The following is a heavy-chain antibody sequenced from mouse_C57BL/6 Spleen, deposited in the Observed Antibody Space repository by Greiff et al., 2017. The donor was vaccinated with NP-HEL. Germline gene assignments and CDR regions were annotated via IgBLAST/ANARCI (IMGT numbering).Heavy chain of an antibody. CDR1: GFTFSDYG. CDR3: ARKVHYYGSSYGDYAMDY. V-gene: IGHV5-17*01. D-gene: IGHD1-1*01. J-gene: IGHJ4*01. CDR2: ISSGSSTI. Sequence: EVQLVESGGGLVKPGGSLKLSCAASGFTFSDYGMHWVRQAPEKGLEWVAYISSGSSTIYYADTVKGRFTISRDNAKNTLFLQMTSLRSEDTAMYYCARKVHYYGSSYGDYAMDYWGQGTSVTVSS.